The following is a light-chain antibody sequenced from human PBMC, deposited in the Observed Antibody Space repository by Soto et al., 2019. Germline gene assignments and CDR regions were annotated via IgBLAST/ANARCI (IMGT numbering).Light chain of an antibody. Sequence: DIQMTQSPSSLSASVGERVSITCRASQSISNYLNWYPQKPGKGPELLIYAAASLQSGVHSRCSGSGAGTDFTLTISRLQPEEVATYPGQQSYSTPRTFGGGTKVEIK. CDR2: AAA. CDR3: QQSYSTPRT. CDR1: QSISNY. J-gene: IGKJ4*01. V-gene: IGKV1-39*01.